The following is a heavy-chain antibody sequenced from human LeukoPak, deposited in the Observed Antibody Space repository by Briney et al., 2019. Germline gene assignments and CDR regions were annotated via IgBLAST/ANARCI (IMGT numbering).Heavy chain of an antibody. J-gene: IGHJ4*02. CDR2: IKEDGSRN. V-gene: IGHV3-7*05. CDR3: ARQLSGWYDADPY. CDR1: GFTFSNYW. Sequence: GGSLTLTRAASGFTFSNYWMSWVRQAPGKGLEWVANIKEDGSRNHYVDSVKGRFTISRDNAKGSLYLQMNSLRAEDTAVYYCARQLSGWYDADPYWGQGTLVTVSS. D-gene: IGHD6-19*01.